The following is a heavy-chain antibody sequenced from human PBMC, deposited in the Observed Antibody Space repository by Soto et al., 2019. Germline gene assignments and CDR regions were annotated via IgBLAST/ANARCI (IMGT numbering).Heavy chain of an antibody. J-gene: IGHJ3*02. CDR1: GYAFTTYH. V-gene: IGHV1-46*04. CDR2: IDPSDGTT. CDR3: ARDEVPDVQNDAFDI. Sequence: VASVNVSCKASGYAFTTYHMHWVRQAPGQGLEWMGMIDPSDGTTTYAQKLQGRVTMTRDTATSTVYMELSSLRSEDTAVYYCARDEVPDVQNDAFDIWGQGTMVTVSS.